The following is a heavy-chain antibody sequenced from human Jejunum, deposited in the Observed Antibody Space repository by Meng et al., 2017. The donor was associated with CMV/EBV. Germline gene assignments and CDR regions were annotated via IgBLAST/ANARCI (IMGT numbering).Heavy chain of an antibody. D-gene: IGHD6-6*01. CDR2: IKQDGSEK. CDR1: GLTFSTFW. V-gene: IGHV3-7*01. Sequence: SCASSGLTFSTFWMSWFRQAPGKGLEWVAHIKQDGSEKYYVDSVMGRFTISRDNTENSLFLQMNTLRAEDTAVYYCATTSGSSYWGQGALVTVSS. CDR3: ATTSGSSY. J-gene: IGHJ4*02.